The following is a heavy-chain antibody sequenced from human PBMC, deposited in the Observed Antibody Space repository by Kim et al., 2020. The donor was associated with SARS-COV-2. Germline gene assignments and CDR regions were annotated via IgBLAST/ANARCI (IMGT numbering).Heavy chain of an antibody. CDR2: TSGNGGST. CDR1: GFTFSNYA. CDR3: AKVLQPRVTGTTYNFDY. Sequence: GGSLRLSCAASGFTFSNYAMSWVRQAPGKGLEWVSGTSGNGGSTYYADSVKGRFTISRDNSKNTLYLQMNSLRAEDTAVYYCAKVLQPRVTGTTYNFDYWGQGTLVPVSS. J-gene: IGHJ4*02. V-gene: IGHV3-23*01. D-gene: IGHD1-7*01.